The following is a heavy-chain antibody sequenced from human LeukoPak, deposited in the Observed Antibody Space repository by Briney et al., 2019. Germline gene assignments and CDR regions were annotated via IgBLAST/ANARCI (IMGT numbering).Heavy chain of an antibody. D-gene: IGHD5-18*01. Sequence: SETLSLTCTVSGGSISSSSYYWGWIRQPPGKGLEWIGSIYYSGSTYYNPSLKSRVTISVDTSKNQFSLKLSSVTAADTAVYYCARESFDIHSYGYSFDYWGQGTLVTVSS. V-gene: IGHV4-39*02. CDR2: IYYSGST. CDR1: GGSISSSSYY. CDR3: ARESFDIHSYGYSFDY. J-gene: IGHJ4*02.